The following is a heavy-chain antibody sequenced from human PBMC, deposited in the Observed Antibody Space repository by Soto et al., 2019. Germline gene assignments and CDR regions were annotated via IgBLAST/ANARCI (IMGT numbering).Heavy chain of an antibody. D-gene: IGHD2-15*01. J-gene: IGHJ6*02. CDR3: ATDIVVVVEGAGYYYGMDV. CDR2: IIPIFGTA. CDR1: GGTFSSYA. Sequence: SVKVSCKASGGTFSSYAISWVRQAPGQGLEWMGGIIPIFGTANYAQKFQGRVTITADKSTSTAYMELSSLRSEDTAVYYCATDIVVVVEGAGYYYGMDVWGQGTTVTVSS. V-gene: IGHV1-69*06.